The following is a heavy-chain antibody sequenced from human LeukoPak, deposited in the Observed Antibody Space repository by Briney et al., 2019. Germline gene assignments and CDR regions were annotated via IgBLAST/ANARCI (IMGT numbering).Heavy chain of an antibody. Sequence: GGSLRLSCAASGFTFSSYSMNWVRQAPGKGLEWVSSISSSSNYIYYADSVKGRFTISRDNAKNSLYLQMNSLRAEDTAVYYCATARGYNYDSFDYWGQGTLVTVSS. CDR2: ISSSSNYI. J-gene: IGHJ4*02. D-gene: IGHD5-18*01. CDR3: ATARGYNYDSFDY. V-gene: IGHV3-21*01. CDR1: GFTFSSYS.